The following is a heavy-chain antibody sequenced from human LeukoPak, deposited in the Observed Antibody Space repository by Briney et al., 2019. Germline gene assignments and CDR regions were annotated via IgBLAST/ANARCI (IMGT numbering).Heavy chain of an antibody. D-gene: IGHD3-10*01. CDR1: GGSISSYY. Sequence: SGTLSLTCTVSGGSISSYYWSWIRQPPGKGLEWIGYIDYSGSTNYNPSLKSRVTISVDTSKNQFSLKLSSVTAADTAVYYCARSRGVRGEWEHWGQGTLVTVSS. CDR3: ARSRGVRGEWEH. J-gene: IGHJ1*01. CDR2: IDYSGST. V-gene: IGHV4-59*01.